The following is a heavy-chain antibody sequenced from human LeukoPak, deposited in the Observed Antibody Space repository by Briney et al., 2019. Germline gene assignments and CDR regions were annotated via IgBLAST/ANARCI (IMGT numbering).Heavy chain of an antibody. CDR1: GFTFSSYG. CDR3: AKGSRYNILTGYYVSEVDS. CDR2: IRYDGSNK. D-gene: IGHD3-9*01. J-gene: IGHJ5*01. V-gene: IGHV3-30*02. Sequence: PGRSLRLSCAASGFTFSSYGMHWVRQAPGKGLEWVAFIRYDGSNKYYADSVKGRFTISRDNSKDTLYLQMNSLRAEDTALYYCAKGSRYNILTGYYVSEVDSWGQGTLVTVSS.